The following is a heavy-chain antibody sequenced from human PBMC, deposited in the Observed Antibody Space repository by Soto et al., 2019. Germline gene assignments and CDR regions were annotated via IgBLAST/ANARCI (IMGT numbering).Heavy chain of an antibody. CDR2: IKSKTDGGTT. Sequence: GGSLRLSCAASGFTFSNAWMSWVRQAPGKGLEWVGRIKSKTDGGTTDYAAPVKGRFTISRDDSKNTLYLQMNSLKTEDTAVYYCTRPPTYYCARGEGELFVFAYGGQGTLVTVP. CDR1: GFTFSNAW. CDR3: TRPPTYYCARGEGELFVFAY. V-gene: IGHV3-15*01. J-gene: IGHJ4*02. D-gene: IGHD3-10*01.